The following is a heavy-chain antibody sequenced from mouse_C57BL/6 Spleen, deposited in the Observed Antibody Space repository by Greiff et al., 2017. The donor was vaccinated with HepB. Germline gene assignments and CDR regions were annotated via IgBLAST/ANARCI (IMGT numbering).Heavy chain of an antibody. CDR1: GYTFTSYW. V-gene: IGHV1-69*01. CDR3: ARFRTGTDY. CDR2: IDPSDSYT. D-gene: IGHD4-1*01. J-gene: IGHJ2*01. Sequence: QVQLQQPGAELVMPGASVKLSCKASGYTFTSYWMHWVKQRPGQGLEWIAEIDPSDSYTNYNQKFKGKSTLTVDKSSSTAYMQLSSLTSEDSAVYYCARFRTGTDYWGQGTTLTVSS.